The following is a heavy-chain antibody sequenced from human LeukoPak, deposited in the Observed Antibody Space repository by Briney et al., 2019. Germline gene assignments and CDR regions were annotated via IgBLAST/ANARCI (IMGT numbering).Heavy chain of an antibody. V-gene: IGHV3-30*04. J-gene: IGHJ5*02. CDR3: AKGARRLLNWFDA. Sequence: GGSLRLSCAASGFTFSSYAMHWVRQAPGKGLEWVAVISYDGSNKYYADSVKGRFTISRDNSKNTLYLQMNSLRAEDTAKYYCAKGARRLLNWFDAWGQGTLVTVSS. CDR2: ISYDGSNK. CDR1: GFTFSSYA. D-gene: IGHD1-26*01.